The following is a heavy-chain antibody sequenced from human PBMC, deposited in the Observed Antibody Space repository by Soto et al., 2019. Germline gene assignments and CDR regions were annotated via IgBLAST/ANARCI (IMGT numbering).Heavy chain of an antibody. CDR3: TTEGDILTGYYLFDY. Sequence: PGGSLRLSCAASGFTFSLYSMIWVRQAPGKGLEWVGRIKSKTDGGTTDYAAPVKGRFTISRDDSKNTLYLQMNSLKTEDTAVYYCTTEGDILTGYYLFDYWGQGTLVTVSS. J-gene: IGHJ4*02. CDR1: GFTFSLYS. CDR2: IKSKTDGGTT. D-gene: IGHD3-9*01. V-gene: IGHV3-15*01.